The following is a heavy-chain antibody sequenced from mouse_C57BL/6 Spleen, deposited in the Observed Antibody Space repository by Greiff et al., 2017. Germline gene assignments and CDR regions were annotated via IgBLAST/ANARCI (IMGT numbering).Heavy chain of an antibody. D-gene: IGHD2-3*01. J-gene: IGHJ4*01. CDR3: ARQDGYYGGVYYAMDY. Sequence: VQLVESGPGLVAPSQSLSITCTVSGFSLTSYGVHWVRQPPGKGLEWLVVIWSDGSPTYNSALKSRLDISKDNSKSQVFLKMNSLQTDDTARDYCARQDGYYGGVYYAMDYWGQGTSGTVAS. CDR1: GFSLTSYG. V-gene: IGHV2-6-1*01. CDR2: IWSDGSP.